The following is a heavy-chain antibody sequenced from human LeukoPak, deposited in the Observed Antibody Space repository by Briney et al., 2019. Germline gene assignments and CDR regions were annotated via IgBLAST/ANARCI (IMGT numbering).Heavy chain of an antibody. V-gene: IGHV1-2*02. Sequence: ASVKVSCEASGYTFTGYYMHWVRQAPGQGLEWMGWINPNSGGTNYAQKFQGRVTMTRDTSISTAYMELSRLRSDDTAVYYCARDSKLYSGSSWDYYNYMDVWGEGTTVTVSS. CDR1: GYTFTGYY. J-gene: IGHJ6*03. CDR3: ARDSKLYSGSSWDYYNYMDV. D-gene: IGHD6-6*01. CDR2: INPNSGGT.